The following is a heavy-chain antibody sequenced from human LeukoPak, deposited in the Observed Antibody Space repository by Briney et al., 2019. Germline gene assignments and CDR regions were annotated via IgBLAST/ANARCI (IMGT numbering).Heavy chain of an antibody. CDR2: ISAYNGNT. CDR3: ARDSSSVYYDFWSGYPDY. V-gene: IGHV1-18*01. D-gene: IGHD3-3*01. Sequence: GASVKVSCKASGYTFTSYGISWVRQAPGQGLEWMGWISAYNGNTNCAQKLQGRVTMTTDTSTSTAYMELRSLRSDDTAVYYCARDSSSVYYDFWSGYPDYWGQGTLVTVSS. CDR1: GYTFTSYG. J-gene: IGHJ4*02.